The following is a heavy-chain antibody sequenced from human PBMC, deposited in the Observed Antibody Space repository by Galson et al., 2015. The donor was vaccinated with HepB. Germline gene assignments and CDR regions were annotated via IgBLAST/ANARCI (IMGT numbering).Heavy chain of an antibody. CDR1: GFTFSSYS. D-gene: IGHD2-15*01. CDR2: ISSSSSYI. CDR3: ARARTSCSGGSCHFDY. J-gene: IGHJ4*02. Sequence: SLRLSCAASGFTFSSYSMNWVRQAPGKGLEWVSSISSSSSYIYYADSVKGRFTISRDNAKNSLYLQMNSLRAEDTAVYYCARARTSCSGGSCHFDYWGQGTLVTVSS. V-gene: IGHV3-21*01.